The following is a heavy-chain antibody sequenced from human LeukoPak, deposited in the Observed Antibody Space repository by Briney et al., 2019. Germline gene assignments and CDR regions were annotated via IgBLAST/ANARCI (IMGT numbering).Heavy chain of an antibody. CDR1: GGSISSGSYY. D-gene: IGHD4-23*01. CDR2: IYYSGSA. CDR3: ARVKPYGGNPDY. Sequence: SETLSLTCTVSGGSISSGSYYWSWIRQPPGKGLEWIGSIYYSGSAYYNPSLKSRVTISVDTSKNQFSLKLSSVTAADTAVYYCARVKPYGGNPDYWGQGTLVTVSS. J-gene: IGHJ4*02. V-gene: IGHV4-39*01.